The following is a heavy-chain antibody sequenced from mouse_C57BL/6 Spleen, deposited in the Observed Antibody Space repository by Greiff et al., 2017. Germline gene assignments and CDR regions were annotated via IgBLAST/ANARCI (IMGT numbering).Heavy chain of an antibody. CDR3: AREGITTDGWYFDV. J-gene: IGHJ1*01. Sequence: QVQLQQSGAELVKPGASVKISCKASGYAFSSYWMNWVKQRPGTGLEWIGQIYPGDGDTNYNGKFKGKATLTADTYSSTAYMQLSSLTSEDSAVYFCAREGITTDGWYFDVWGPGTTVTVSS. CDR1: GYAFSSYW. V-gene: IGHV1-80*01. CDR2: IYPGDGDT. D-gene: IGHD1-1*01.